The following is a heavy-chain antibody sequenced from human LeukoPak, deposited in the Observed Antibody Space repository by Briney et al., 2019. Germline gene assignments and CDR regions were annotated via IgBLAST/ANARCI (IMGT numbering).Heavy chain of an antibody. CDR3: TRGVEPGRVAPYDMDV. CDR2: IRSKAYGGAT. Sequence: GGSLRLSCTASGFTFGDYAMSWFRQAPGKGLEWVGFIRSKAYGGATEYAASVKVRFTISRDDSKSIAYLQMNSLKTEDTAVYYCTRGVEPGRVAPYDMDVWGKGTTVTVSS. CDR1: GFTFGDYA. D-gene: IGHD1-26*01. V-gene: IGHV3-49*03. J-gene: IGHJ6*03.